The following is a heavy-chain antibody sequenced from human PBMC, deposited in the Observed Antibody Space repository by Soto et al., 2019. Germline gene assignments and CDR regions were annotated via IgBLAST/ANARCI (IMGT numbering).Heavy chain of an antibody. D-gene: IGHD6-19*01. CDR1: GFTFSSYW. Sequence: PGGSLRLSCAASGFTFSSYWMHWVRQAPGKGLVWVSRINSDGSSTSYADSVKGRFTISRDNAKNTLYLQMNSLRAEDTAVYYCARVWSSGWYDSTFGYSGPATLVTVSS. J-gene: IGHJ4*02. CDR2: INSDGSST. CDR3: ARVWSSGWYDSTFGY. V-gene: IGHV3-74*01.